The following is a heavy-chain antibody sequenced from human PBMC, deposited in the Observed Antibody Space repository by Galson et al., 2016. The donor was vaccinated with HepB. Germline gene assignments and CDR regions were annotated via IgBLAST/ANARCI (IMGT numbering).Heavy chain of an antibody. D-gene: IGHD6-19*01. V-gene: IGHV3-7*01. CDR2: IKRDGSEK. Sequence: SLRLSCAASGSTFSTYWMNWVRQAPGKGLEWVANIKRDGSEKNYVDSVKGRFTISRDNAKNSLYLQMSSLRLDDTAVYYCAGGGGWLIDYWGQGTLLTVSS. J-gene: IGHJ4*02. CDR3: AGGGGWLIDY. CDR1: GSTFSTYW.